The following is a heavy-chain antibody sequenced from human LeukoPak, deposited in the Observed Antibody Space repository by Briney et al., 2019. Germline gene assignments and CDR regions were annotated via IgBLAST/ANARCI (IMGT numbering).Heavy chain of an antibody. J-gene: IGHJ6*02. Sequence: GASVKVSCKASGYTFTSYGISWVRQAPGQGLEWMGWISAYNGNTNYAQKLQGRVTMTTDTSTSTAYMELRSLRSDDTAVYYCARVQLEYYYYYYYGMDVWGQGTTVTVSS. D-gene: IGHD1-1*01. CDR2: ISAYNGNT. V-gene: IGHV1-18*01. CDR1: GYTFTSYG. CDR3: ARVQLEYYYYYYYGMDV.